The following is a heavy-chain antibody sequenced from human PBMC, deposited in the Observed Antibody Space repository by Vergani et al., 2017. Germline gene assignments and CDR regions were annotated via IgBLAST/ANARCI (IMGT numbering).Heavy chain of an antibody. CDR1: GFTFSNAW. D-gene: IGHD3-10*01. Sequence: EVQLVESGGGLVKPGGSLRLSCAASGFTFSNAWMSWVRQAPGKGLEWVGRIKSKTDGGTTDYAAPVKGRFTISRDDSKNTLYLQMNSLTTEDTAVYYCTTVRRVRGVIVDYYCCYLDVWGKGTTVTVSS. CDR3: TTVRRVRGVIVDYYCCYLDV. V-gene: IGHV3-15*01. J-gene: IGHJ6*03. CDR2: IKSKTDGGTT.